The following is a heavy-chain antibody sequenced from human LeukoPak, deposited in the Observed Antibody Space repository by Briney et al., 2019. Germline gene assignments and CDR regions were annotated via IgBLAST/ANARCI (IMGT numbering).Heavy chain of an antibody. J-gene: IGHJ4*02. CDR1: GYTFSSYW. Sequence: GGSLRLSCAASGYTFSSYWMHWVRQAPGKGLVWVSRINSDGSSTSYADSVKGRFTISRDNAKNTLYLQMNSLRAEDTAVYYCARAGYYGSGRYIDYWGQGTLVTVSS. CDR2: INSDGSST. D-gene: IGHD3-10*01. V-gene: IGHV3-74*01. CDR3: ARAGYYGSGRYIDY.